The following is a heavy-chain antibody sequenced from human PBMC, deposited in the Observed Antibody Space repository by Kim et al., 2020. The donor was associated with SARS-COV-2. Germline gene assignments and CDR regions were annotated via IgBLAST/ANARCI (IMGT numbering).Heavy chain of an antibody. CDR1: GFSFSSYA. D-gene: IGHD6-19*01. J-gene: IGHJ4*02. CDR2: ITGTSGKT. CDR3: AKRISGWYLIDY. V-gene: IGHV3-23*01. Sequence: GGSLRLSCAASGFSFSSYAMSWVRQAPGKGPEWVSAITGTSGKTHYADSVRGRFTISRDNSRNTLFLEMNSLRAEDTAVYYCAKRISGWYLIDYWGQGTLVTVSS.